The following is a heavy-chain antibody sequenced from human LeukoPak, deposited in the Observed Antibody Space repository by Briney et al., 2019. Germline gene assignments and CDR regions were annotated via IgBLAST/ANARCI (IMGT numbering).Heavy chain of an antibody. V-gene: IGHV2-70*04. CDR3: ARIMGDYYDSSGYHRGDYFDY. CDR1: GFSLSTSGMR. J-gene: IGHJ4*02. CDR2: IDWDDDK. Sequence: SGPTLVNPTQTLTLTCTFSGFSLSTSGMRVSWIRQPPGKALEWLARIDWDDDKFYSTSLKTRLTISKDTSKNQVVLTMTNMDPVDTATYYCARIMGDYYDSSGYHRGDYFDYWGQGTLVTVSS. D-gene: IGHD3-22*01.